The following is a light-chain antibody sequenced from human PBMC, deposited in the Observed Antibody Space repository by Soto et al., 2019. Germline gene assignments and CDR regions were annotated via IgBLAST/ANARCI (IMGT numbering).Light chain of an antibody. Sequence: QSVLTQPPSASGSPGQSVAISCTGTSSDVGGYNYVSWYQQLPGKAPKLMIYDVSKRPSGVPDRFSGSKSGNSASLTVSGLQAAYEADYYSSSYAVTHIVLGTGPKVTVL. V-gene: IGLV2-8*01. CDR2: DVS. J-gene: IGLJ1*01. CDR1: SSDVGGYNY. CDR3: SSYAVTHIV.